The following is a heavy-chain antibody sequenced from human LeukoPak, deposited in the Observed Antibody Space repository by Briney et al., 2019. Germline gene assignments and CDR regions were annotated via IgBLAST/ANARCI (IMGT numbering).Heavy chain of an antibody. CDR2: INQDGGEK. CDR1: GFTFSNNW. D-gene: IGHD2-2*01. J-gene: IGHJ4*02. CDR3: ATGRSCTTCYLPDY. Sequence: GGSLRLSCAASGFTFSNNWMTWVRQAPGKGLEWAANINQDGGEKYYVDSVKGRFTISRDNAKNSLYLQMNSLRAEDTAVYHCATGRSCTTCYLPDYWGQGTLVTVSS. V-gene: IGHV3-7*01.